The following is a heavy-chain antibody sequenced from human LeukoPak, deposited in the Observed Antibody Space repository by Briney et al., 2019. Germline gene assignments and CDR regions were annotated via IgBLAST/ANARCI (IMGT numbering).Heavy chain of an antibody. CDR3: AKDSPSPNFWSGPGAY. CDR1: GFTFSSYA. J-gene: IGHJ4*02. V-gene: IGHV3-23*01. Sequence: GGSLSLSCAASGFTFSSYAMSWVRQAPGKGLEWVSAISGSGGSTYYADSVKGRFTISRDNSKNTLYLKMNSLRAEDTAVYYCAKDSPSPNFWSGPGAYWGQGTLVTVSS. D-gene: IGHD3-3*01. CDR2: ISGSGGST.